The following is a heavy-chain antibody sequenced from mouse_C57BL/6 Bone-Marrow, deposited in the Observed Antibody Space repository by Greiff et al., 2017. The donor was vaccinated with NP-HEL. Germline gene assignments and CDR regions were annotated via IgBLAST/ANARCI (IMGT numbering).Heavy chain of an antibody. D-gene: IGHD1-1*01. CDR2: ISNGGGST. V-gene: IGHV5-12*01. Sequence: EVKLMESGGGLVQPGGSLKLSCAASGFTFSDYYMYWVRQTPEKRLEWVAYISNGGGSTYYPDTVKGRFTISRDNAKNTLYLQMSRLKSEDTAMYYCARRTVVATNAMDYWGQGTSVTVSS. CDR3: ARRTVVATNAMDY. CDR1: GFTFSDYY. J-gene: IGHJ4*01.